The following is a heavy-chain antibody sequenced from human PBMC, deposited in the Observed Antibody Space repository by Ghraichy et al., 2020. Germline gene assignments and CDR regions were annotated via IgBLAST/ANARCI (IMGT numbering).Heavy chain of an antibody. V-gene: IGHV5-51*01. CDR2: IYPGDSDT. CDR1: GYSFTSYW. D-gene: IGHD4-17*01. CDR3: ARSRTTLPAAFDY. Sequence: GESLNISCKGSGYSFTSYWIGWVRQMPGKGLEWMGIIYPGDSDTRYSPSFQGQVTISADKSISTAYLQWSSLKASDTAMYYCARSRTTLPAAFDYWGQGTLVTVSS. J-gene: IGHJ4*02.